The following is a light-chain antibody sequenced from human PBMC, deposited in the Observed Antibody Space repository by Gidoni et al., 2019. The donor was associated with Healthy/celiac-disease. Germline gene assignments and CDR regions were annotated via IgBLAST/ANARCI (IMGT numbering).Light chain of an antibody. CDR1: NIGSNS. V-gene: IGLV3-21*02. Sequence: SYVLTQPPSVSVAPGQTARITRGGTNIGSNSVHWYQQKPGQAPVLAVYDDTDRPSGIPDRFSGSNSGNTATLTISRVEAGDEADYCCQVWDTSDHSYVFGTGTKVTVL. CDR2: DDT. J-gene: IGLJ1*01. CDR3: QVWDTSDHSYV.